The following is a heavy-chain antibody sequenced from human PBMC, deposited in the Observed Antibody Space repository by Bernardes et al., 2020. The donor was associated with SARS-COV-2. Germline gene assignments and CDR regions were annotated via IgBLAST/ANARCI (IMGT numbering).Heavy chain of an antibody. CDR3: AKAGSISWYDY. V-gene: IGHV3-23*05. D-gene: IGHD2-2*01. CDR1: GFTFGTYT. CDR2: INKSGSAT. J-gene: IGHJ4*02. Sequence: GGSLRLSCAASGFTFGTYTMGWVRQAPGKGLEWVSDINKSGSATYYTDSVKGRFTISRDNSKNTLYLRMNSLRAEDTAVYYCAKAGSISWYDYWGLGTLVTVSS.